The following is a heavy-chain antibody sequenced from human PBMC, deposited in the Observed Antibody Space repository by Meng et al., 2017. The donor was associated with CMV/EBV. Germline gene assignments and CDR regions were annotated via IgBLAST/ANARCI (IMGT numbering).Heavy chain of an antibody. CDR2: IYPGDSDT. V-gene: IGHV5-51*01. Sequence: GGSLRLSCKGSGYSFTSYWIGWVRQMPGKGLEWMGIIYPGDSDTRYSPSFQGQVTISADKSISTAYLQWSSLKASDTAVYYCARKKGGFRPAANGVGYYYYGMDVWGQGTTVTVSS. CDR1: GYSFTSYW. D-gene: IGHD3-16*01. J-gene: IGHJ6*02. CDR3: ARKKGGFRPAANGVGYYYYGMDV.